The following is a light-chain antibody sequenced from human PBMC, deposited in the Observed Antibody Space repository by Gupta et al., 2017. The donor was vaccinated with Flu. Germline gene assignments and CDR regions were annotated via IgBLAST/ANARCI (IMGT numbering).Light chain of an antibody. J-gene: IGKJ4*01. V-gene: IGKV1-39*01. CDR3: LQNYSCSPKT. Sequence: SSLSASVVDRVIITCRGSQSMSSYVHWYQQKPGKAPKLMSEAASSLQSGVPSRFSGSGSGTDFTLTISSLQPEDFATYFCLQNYSCSPKTFGGGTXVEIK. CDR1: QSMSSY. CDR2: AAS.